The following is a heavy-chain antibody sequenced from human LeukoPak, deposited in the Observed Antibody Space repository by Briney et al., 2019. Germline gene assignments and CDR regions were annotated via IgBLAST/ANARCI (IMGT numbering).Heavy chain of an antibody. CDR2: ITASGTAM. CDR1: GFPFSSYS. Sequence: GGSLRLSCAASGFPFSSYSMNWVRQAPGKGLEWVSHITASGTAMFYADSVKGRFTISRDNAKNSLYLQMNSLRDEDTAVYYCASSGSYRFDYWGQGTLVTVSS. D-gene: IGHD1-26*01. J-gene: IGHJ4*02. CDR3: ASSGSYRFDY. V-gene: IGHV3-48*02.